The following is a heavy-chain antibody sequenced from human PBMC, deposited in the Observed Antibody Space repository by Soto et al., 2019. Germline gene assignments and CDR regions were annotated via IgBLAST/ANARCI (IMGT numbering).Heavy chain of an antibody. Sequence: QVQLVESGGGVVQPGRSLRLSCAASGFTFSSYAMHWVRQAPGKGLEWVAVISYDGSNKYYADSVKGRFTISRDNSKNTLYLQMNSLRAEDTAVYYCAKDYTHYDFWRLVEWGQGTLVTVSS. CDR2: ISYDGSNK. CDR3: AKDYTHYDFWRLVE. J-gene: IGHJ4*02. CDR1: GFTFSSYA. D-gene: IGHD3-3*01. V-gene: IGHV3-30-3*01.